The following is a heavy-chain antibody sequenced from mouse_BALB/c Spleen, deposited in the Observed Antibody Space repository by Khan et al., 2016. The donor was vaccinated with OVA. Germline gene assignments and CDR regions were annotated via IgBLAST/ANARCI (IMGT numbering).Heavy chain of an antibody. V-gene: IGHV5-6*01. CDR1: GFTFSSYG. D-gene: IGHD4-1*01. J-gene: IGHJ3*01. Sequence: EVELVESGGDLVKPGGSLKLSCAASGFTFSSYGMSWVRQTPDKRLEWVATISSAGDYTYYPDNVKGRFTISRDNAKNTLYLQMSSLRSEDTAMFYCASHLTGSFAYWRQGTLVTVSA. CDR2: ISSAGDYT. CDR3: ASHLTGSFAY.